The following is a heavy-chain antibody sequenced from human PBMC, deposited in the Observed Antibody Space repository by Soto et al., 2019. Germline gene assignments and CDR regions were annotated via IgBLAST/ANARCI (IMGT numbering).Heavy chain of an antibody. CDR2: ISGSGGIT. CDR3: AKGDYDFWSGYYYYYGMDV. Sequence: GGSLRLSCAASGFTFSSYAMSGVRQAPGKGLEWDSAISGSGGITYCADSVKGRFTISRDNSKNTLYLQMNSLRAEDTAVYYCAKGDYDFWSGYYYYYGMDVWGQGTTATASS. D-gene: IGHD3-3*01. J-gene: IGHJ6*02. V-gene: IGHV3-23*01. CDR1: GFTFSSYA.